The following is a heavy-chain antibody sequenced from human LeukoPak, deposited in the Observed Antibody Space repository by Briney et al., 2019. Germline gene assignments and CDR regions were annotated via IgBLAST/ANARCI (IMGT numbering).Heavy chain of an antibody. V-gene: IGHV3-30-3*01. J-gene: IGHJ5*02. CDR2: ISYDGSNK. D-gene: IGHD4-17*01. CDR1: GFTFSSYA. CDR3: ARDGPHDYGDYINWFDP. Sequence: GGSLRLSCAASGFTFSSYAMHWVRQAPGKGLEWVAVISYDGSNKYYADSVKGRFTISRDNSKNTLYLQMNSLRAEDTAVYYCARDGPHDYGDYINWFDPWGQGTLVTVSS.